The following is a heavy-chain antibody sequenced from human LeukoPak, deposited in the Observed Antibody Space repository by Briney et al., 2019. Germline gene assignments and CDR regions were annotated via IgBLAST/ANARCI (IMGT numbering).Heavy chain of an antibody. Sequence: ASVKVSCKVSGYTLTELSMHWVRQAPGKGLEWMGGFDPEDGETIYAQKFRGRVTMTEDTSTDTAYMELSSLRSEDTAVYYCANTRGFSSLNAFDIWGQGTMVTVSS. CDR3: ANTRGFSSLNAFDI. V-gene: IGHV1-24*01. D-gene: IGHD6-13*01. CDR2: FDPEDGET. J-gene: IGHJ3*02. CDR1: GYTLTELS.